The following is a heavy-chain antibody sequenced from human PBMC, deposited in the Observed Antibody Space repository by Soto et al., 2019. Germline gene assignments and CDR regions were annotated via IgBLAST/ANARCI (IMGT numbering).Heavy chain of an antibody. CDR1: GFKFSNYW. J-gene: IGHJ4*02. D-gene: IGHD3-16*02. CDR2: IKHDTSEA. Sequence: PVGSLRLSCAASGFKFSNYWMSWVRQAPGKGLEWVGNIKHDTSEAHYADSVKGRFTITRDNIKNFLFLQMNGLRADDTASYYCARDGLLFSGPYRPSRFDYWGLGTLVTVPS. V-gene: IGHV3-7*03. CDR3: ARDGLLFSGPYRPSRFDY.